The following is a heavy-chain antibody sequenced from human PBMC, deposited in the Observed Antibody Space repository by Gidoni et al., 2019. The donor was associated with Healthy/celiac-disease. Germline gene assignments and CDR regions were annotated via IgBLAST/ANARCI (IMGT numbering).Heavy chain of an antibody. Sequence: QVQPVPSGAEVKKPGSSVKVSCKASGGPFSSYAISWVRQAPGQGLEWMGGIIPIFGTANYAQKFQGRVTITADESTSTAYMELSSLRSEDTAVYYCASDEWELKYYFDYWGQGTLVTVSS. CDR2: IIPIFGTA. V-gene: IGHV1-69*01. CDR1: GGPFSSYA. CDR3: ASDEWELKYYFDY. J-gene: IGHJ4*02. D-gene: IGHD1-26*01.